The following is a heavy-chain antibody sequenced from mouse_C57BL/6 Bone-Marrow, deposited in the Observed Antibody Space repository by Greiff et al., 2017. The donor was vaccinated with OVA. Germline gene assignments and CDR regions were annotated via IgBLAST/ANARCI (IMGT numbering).Heavy chain of an antibody. Sequence: EVQLQQSGAELVRPGASVKLSCTASGFNIKDDYMHWVKQRPEQGLEWIGWIDPENGDTEYASKFQGKATITADTSSNTAYLQLSSLTSEDTAVYYCTTGFPRLAYWGQGTLVTVSA. D-gene: IGHD3-2*02. V-gene: IGHV14-4*01. CDR2: IDPENGDT. J-gene: IGHJ3*01. CDR1: GFNIKDDY. CDR3: TTGFPRLAY.